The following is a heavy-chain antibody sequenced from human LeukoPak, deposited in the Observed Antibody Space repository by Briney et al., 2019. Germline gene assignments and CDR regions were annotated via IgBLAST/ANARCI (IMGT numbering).Heavy chain of an antibody. J-gene: IGHJ4*02. V-gene: IGHV3-7*01. D-gene: IGHD6-19*01. CDR1: QFSISYDW. CDR3: VRGSGWFFGL. CDR2: IKEDGRDI. Sequence: GGSLRLSCAASQFSISYDWMHWVRQAPGKGLEWEASIKEDGRDIHYLDSVKGRFSISRDNAKNSLYLEMNTLRAEDTAVYYCVRGSGWFFGLWGQGSLVTVSS.